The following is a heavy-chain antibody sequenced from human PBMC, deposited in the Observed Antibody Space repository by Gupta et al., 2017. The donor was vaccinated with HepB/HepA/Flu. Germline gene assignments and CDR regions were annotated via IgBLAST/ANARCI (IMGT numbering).Heavy chain of an antibody. CDR3: AKDQSGGEGAADYYYGMDV. Sequence: QVQMVESGGGVFQPGRSLGLTCAATGFTFSSDGMHWVRYAPGQGLEWVAVISYDGSNKYYADSVKGRFTISRDNSKNTLYLQMNSLRAEDTAVYYCAKDQSGGEGAADYYYGMDVWGQGTTVTVSS. D-gene: IGHD6-25*01. J-gene: IGHJ6*02. CDR1: GFTFSSDG. V-gene: IGHV3-30*18. CDR2: ISYDGSNK.